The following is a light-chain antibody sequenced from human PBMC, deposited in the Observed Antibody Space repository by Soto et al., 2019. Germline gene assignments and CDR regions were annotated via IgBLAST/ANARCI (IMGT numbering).Light chain of an antibody. Sequence: EIVLTQSPGTLSLSPGERATLSCRASQSVSNNYLAWYQQKPGQAPRLLIYGASNRATGIPARFSGSGSGTEFTLTISSLQSEDFAVYYCQQSNNWPPGRLTFGGGTKVDIK. CDR2: GAS. J-gene: IGKJ4*01. CDR1: QSVSNN. V-gene: IGKV3D-15*01. CDR3: QQSNNWPPGRLT.